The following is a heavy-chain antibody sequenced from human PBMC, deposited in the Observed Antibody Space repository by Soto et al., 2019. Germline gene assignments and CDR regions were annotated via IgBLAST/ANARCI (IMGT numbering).Heavy chain of an antibody. D-gene: IGHD1-26*01. CDR3: ATNSGGLRSYFDY. J-gene: IGHJ4*02. CDR2: IYYSGAT. Sequence: QLRLQESGPGLVKPSETLSLTCTVSGGSISGTAYYWAWIRQPPGKGIEWIVSIYYSGATYYRPSLKSRVTMSVDTSKNQFSLNLNSVTAADTAVYYCATNSGGLRSYFDYWGQGTPVTVSS. CDR1: GGSISGTAYY. V-gene: IGHV4-39*01.